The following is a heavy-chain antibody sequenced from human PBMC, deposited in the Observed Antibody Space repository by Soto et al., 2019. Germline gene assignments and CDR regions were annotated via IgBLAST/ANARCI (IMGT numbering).Heavy chain of an antibody. CDR3: ARPGDCSSTSCYYYFDY. CDR2: INHSGST. J-gene: IGHJ4*02. V-gene: IGHV4-34*01. Sequence: QVQLQQWGAGLLKPSETLSLTCAVYGGSFSGYYWRWIRQPPGQGLAWIGEINHSGSTNYNPSLKSRVTISVDTSKNQFSLKLSSVTAADTAVYYCARPGDCSSTSCYYYFDYWGQGTLVTVSS. CDR1: GGSFSGYY. D-gene: IGHD2-2*01.